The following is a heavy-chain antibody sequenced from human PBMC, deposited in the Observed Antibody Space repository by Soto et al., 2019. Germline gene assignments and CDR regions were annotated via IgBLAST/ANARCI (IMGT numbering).Heavy chain of an antibody. CDR1: GYTFTSYG. CDR2: ISTYNGNT. J-gene: IGHJ6*02. D-gene: IGHD2-2*01. CDR3: GRDLYQSVFYYGMDV. Sequence: QVQVMQSGAEVKKPGASVKVSCKASGYTFTSYGISWVRQAPGQGLEWMGWISTYNGNTNYAQKSEGRVTMTTDTSTRTAYMELRSLRSDDPAVSYCGRDLYQSVFYYGMDVWGQGTTVTVSS. V-gene: IGHV1-18*01.